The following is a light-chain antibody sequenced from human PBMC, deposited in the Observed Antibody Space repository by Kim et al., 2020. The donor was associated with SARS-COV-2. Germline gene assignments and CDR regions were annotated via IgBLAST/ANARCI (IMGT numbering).Light chain of an antibody. V-gene: IGKV3-11*01. CDR1: QSVSSSN. Sequence: SPGEGATLPCRASQSVSSSNLAWYQQKPGQAPRLLIYDASNRATDIPARFSGSGSGTDFTLTISSLEPEDFAVYYCQQRSNWPPYTFGQGTKLEI. CDR3: QQRSNWPPYT. J-gene: IGKJ2*01. CDR2: DAS.